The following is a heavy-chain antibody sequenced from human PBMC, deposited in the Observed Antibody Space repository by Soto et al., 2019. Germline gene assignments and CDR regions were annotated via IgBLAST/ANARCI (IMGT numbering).Heavy chain of an antibody. J-gene: IGHJ4*02. D-gene: IGHD2-21*02. CDR2: IWYDGSNK. CDR1: GFIFSSFG. Sequence: PGGSLRLSCAASGFIFSSFGMHWVRQAPGKGLEWVAHIWYDGSNKYYADSVKGRFTISRDNSRNTLYLQMNSLRAEDTAVYHCVRDLLESGDHFDYWGQGTLVTVSS. V-gene: IGHV3-33*01. CDR3: VRDLLESGDHFDY.